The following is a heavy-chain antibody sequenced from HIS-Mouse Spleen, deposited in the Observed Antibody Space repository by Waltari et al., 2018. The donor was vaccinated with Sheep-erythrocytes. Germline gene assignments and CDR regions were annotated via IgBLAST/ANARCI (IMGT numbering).Heavy chain of an antibody. CDR1: GGSFSGYS. CDR2: INHSGST. Sequence: QVQLQQWGAGLLKPSETLSLTCAVYGGSFSGYSWSWIRQPPGKGLEWIGEINHSGSTNYNPSLKSRVTISVDTSKNQFSLKLSSVTAADTAVYYCARGPRTGDHNYWYFDLWGRGTLVTVSS. CDR3: ARGPRTGDHNYWYFDL. D-gene: IGHD7-27*01. V-gene: IGHV4-34*01. J-gene: IGHJ2*01.